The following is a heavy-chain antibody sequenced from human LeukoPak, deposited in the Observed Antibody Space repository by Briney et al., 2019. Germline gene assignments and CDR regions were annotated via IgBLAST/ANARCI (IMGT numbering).Heavy chain of an antibody. CDR1: GFTFSSYA. V-gene: IGHV3-30*18. D-gene: IGHD2-2*01. CDR2: ISYDGSNK. CDR3: AKDRGIVVPAAIGYYYYYYGMDV. J-gene: IGHJ6*04. Sequence: GGSLRLSCAASGFTFSSYAMSWVRQAPGKGLEWVAVISYDGSNKYYADSVKGRFTISRDNSKNTLYLQMNSLRAEDTAVYYCAKDRGIVVPAAIGYYYYYYGMDVWGKGTTVTVSS.